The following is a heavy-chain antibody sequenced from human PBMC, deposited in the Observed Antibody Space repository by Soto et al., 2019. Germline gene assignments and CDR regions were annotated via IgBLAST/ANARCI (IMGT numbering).Heavy chain of an antibody. CDR3: ARVYYDSSGYYWYFDL. J-gene: IGHJ2*01. CDR2: INAGNGNT. D-gene: IGHD3-22*01. CDR1: GYTFTSYA. Sequence: SVKVSCKASGYTFTSYAMHWVRQAPGQRLEWMGWINAGNGNTKYSQRFQGRVTITRDTSASTAYMELSSLRSEDTAVYYCARVYYDSSGYYWYFDLWGRGTLVTVSS. V-gene: IGHV1-3*01.